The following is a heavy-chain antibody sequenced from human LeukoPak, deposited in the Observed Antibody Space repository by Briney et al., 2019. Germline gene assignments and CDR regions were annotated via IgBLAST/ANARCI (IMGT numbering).Heavy chain of an antibody. D-gene: IGHD2-15*01. J-gene: IGHJ4*02. CDR3: AADSRWWSSFPSLAG. Sequence: ASVTVSCKVSGYTLTELSMYWVRQAPGKGLEWMGRFDPEDGETIYAQKFQGRVTITEDTSTDTAYMELSSLRSEDTALYYCAADSRWWSSFPSLAGWGQGTLVTVSS. CDR2: FDPEDGET. CDR1: GYTLTELS. V-gene: IGHV1-24*01.